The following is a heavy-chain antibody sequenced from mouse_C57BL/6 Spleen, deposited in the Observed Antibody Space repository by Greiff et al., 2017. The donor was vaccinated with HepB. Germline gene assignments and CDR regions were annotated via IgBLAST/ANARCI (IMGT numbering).Heavy chain of an antibody. V-gene: IGHV5-9*01. CDR3: ARQERPTGYFDV. CDR2: ISGGGGNT. CDR1: GFTFSSYT. D-gene: IGHD2-10*01. J-gene: IGHJ1*03. Sequence: EVMLVESGGGLVKPGGSLKLSCAASGFTFSSYTMSWVRQTPERRLEWVATISGGGGNTYYPDSVKGRFTLSRDNAKNTLYLQMSSLRSEDTALYYCARQERPTGYFDVWGTGTTVTVSS.